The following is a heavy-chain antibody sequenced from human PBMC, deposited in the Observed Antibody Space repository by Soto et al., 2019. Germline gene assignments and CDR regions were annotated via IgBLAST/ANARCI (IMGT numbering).Heavy chain of an antibody. V-gene: IGHV4-59*08. CDR1: GGSISSYY. CDR2: IYYSGST. CDR3: ARHVRGRSLQHRSYFDY. J-gene: IGHJ4*02. Sequence: PSETLSLTCTVSGGSISSYYWSWIRQPPGKGLEWIGYIYYSGSTNYNPSLKSRVTISVDTSKNQFSLKLSSVTAADTAGDYCARHVRGRSLQHRSYFDYWGQGTLVTVSS. D-gene: IGHD3-10*02.